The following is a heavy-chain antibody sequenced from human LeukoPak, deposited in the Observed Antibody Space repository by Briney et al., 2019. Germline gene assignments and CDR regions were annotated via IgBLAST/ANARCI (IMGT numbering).Heavy chain of an antibody. D-gene: IGHD2-15*01. Sequence: PGGSLRLSCAASGFTFSSYWMSWVRQAPGKGLEWVANINQDGSEKYYVDSVKGRLTISRDNAKNSLYLQMNSPRAEDTAVYYCAREGCSGGSCYHNWFDPWGQGTLVTVSS. CDR2: INQDGSEK. CDR3: AREGCSGGSCYHNWFDP. V-gene: IGHV3-7*01. CDR1: GFTFSSYW. J-gene: IGHJ5*02.